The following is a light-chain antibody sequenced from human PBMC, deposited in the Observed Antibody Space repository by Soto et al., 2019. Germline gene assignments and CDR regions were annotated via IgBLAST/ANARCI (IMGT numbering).Light chain of an antibody. J-gene: IGKJ1*01. Sequence: EIVLTQSPATLSLSPGERATLSCRASQSVSSYLAWYQQKPGQAPRLLIYDASNRANGIPARFSGSGSGTDFTLTISSLEPEDFAVYYCQQRSNWPWTFGQGTKGEIK. CDR1: QSVSSY. V-gene: IGKV3-11*01. CDR3: QQRSNWPWT. CDR2: DAS.